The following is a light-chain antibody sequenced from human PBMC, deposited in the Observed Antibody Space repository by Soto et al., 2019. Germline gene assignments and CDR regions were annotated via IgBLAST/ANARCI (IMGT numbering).Light chain of an antibody. Sequence: EIVVTQSPDTLSLSPGERATLSCRASQSVSSNYLAWYQQKPGQAPRLLIYGASSRATGIPDRFSGSGSGTDFTLTISRLEPEDFAVYYCQQYGSSPVTFGQGTKLEI. CDR1: QSVSSNY. V-gene: IGKV3-20*01. CDR3: QQYGSSPVT. CDR2: GAS. J-gene: IGKJ2*01.